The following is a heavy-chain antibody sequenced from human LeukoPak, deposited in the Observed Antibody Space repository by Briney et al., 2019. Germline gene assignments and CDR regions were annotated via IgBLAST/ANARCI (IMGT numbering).Heavy chain of an antibody. J-gene: IGHJ6*03. CDR1: GYAFTDSY. CDR2: INPNSGDP. Sequence: ASVKVSCKTSGYAFTDSYIHWVRQAPGQGLEWMGRINPNSGDPDYPQKFQGRVTMTRDTSISTAYMEMSSLTSDDTAVYYCARSARHCNNGVCFTDYYIDLWGKGTTVIVSS. V-gene: IGHV1-2*06. CDR3: ARSARHCNNGVCFTDYYIDL. D-gene: IGHD2-8*01.